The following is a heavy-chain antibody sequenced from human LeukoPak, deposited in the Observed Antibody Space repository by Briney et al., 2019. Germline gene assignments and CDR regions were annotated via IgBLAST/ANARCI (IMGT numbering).Heavy chain of an antibody. CDR2: ISGVGDST. D-gene: IGHD2-15*01. CDR3: AKRADGCSGVSCYYYYMDV. J-gene: IGHJ6*03. Sequence: GGSLRLFCAASGFTFSNYAMNWVRQAPGKGLEWVSTISGVGDSTYYAESVKGRFTMSRDNSKNTVYLQMNSLRVEDTAIYYCAKRADGCSGVSCYYYYMDVWGKGTTVTVSS. V-gene: IGHV3-23*01. CDR1: GFTFSNYA.